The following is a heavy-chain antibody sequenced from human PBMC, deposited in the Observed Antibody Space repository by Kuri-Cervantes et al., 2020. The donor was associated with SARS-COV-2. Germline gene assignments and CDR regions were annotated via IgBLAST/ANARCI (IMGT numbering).Heavy chain of an antibody. CDR3: AREKGGCSGGSCFYFDY. J-gene: IGHJ4*02. D-gene: IGHD2-15*01. CDR2: ISSSGSTI. Sequence: LSLTCAASGFTFSSYEMNWVRQAPGKGLEWVSYISSSGSTIYYADSVKGRFTISRDNAKNSLYLQMNSLRAEDAAVYYCAREKGGCSGGSCFYFDYWGQGTLVTVSS. V-gene: IGHV3-48*03. CDR1: GFTFSSYE.